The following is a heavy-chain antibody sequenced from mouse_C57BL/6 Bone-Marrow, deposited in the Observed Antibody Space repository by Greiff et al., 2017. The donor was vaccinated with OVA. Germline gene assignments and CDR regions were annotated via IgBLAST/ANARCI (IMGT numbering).Heavy chain of an antibody. J-gene: IGHJ3*01. V-gene: IGHV1-53*01. CDR3: ARSGGSS. CDR1: GYTFTSYW. Sequence: QVQLQQPGTELVKPGASGYTFTSYWMHWVKQRPGQGLEWIGNINPSNGGTNYNEKFKSKATLTVDKSSSTAYMQLSSLTSEDSAVYYCARSGGSSRGQGTLVTVSA. CDR2: INPSNGGT.